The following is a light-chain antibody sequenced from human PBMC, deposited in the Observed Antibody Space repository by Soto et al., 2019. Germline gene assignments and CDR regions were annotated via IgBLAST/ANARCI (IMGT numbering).Light chain of an antibody. V-gene: IGKV1-5*03. Sequence: IQITQTPSTLSGSVGDRVTITCRASQTISSWLAWYQQKPGKAPKLLIYKASSLESGVPSRFSGSGSGTEFTLTISSLQPEDFAVYYCQQRSSWPPTFGQGTKVDIK. CDR2: KAS. CDR3: QQRSSWPPT. CDR1: QTISSW. J-gene: IGKJ1*01.